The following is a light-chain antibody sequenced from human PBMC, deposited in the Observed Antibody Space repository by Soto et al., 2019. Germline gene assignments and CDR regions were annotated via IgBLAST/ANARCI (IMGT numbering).Light chain of an antibody. Sequence: QSVLTQPPSASGTPGQTVTISCSGSYSNIGSNLVYWYQQVPGTAPKFLIYRNAQRPSGVPDRFSASKSGTSASLAIGGLRSEDEADYYCTTWDDSLGVVFGGGTQLTVL. CDR2: RNA. CDR3: TTWDDSLGVV. V-gene: IGLV1-47*01. CDR1: YSNIGSNL. J-gene: IGLJ2*01.